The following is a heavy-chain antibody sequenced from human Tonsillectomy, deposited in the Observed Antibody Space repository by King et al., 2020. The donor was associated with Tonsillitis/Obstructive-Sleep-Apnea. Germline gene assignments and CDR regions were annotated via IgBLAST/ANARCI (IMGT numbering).Heavy chain of an antibody. J-gene: IGHJ4*02. CDR2: ISAYNGNT. D-gene: IGHD3-22*01. CDR3: ARADPVVVIMGGY. Sequence: QLVQSGAEVKKPGASVKVSCKASGYTFTSYGISWVRQAPGQGFEWMGWISAYNGNTNYAQKLQGRVTMTTETSTSTAYMELRSLRLDDPAVYYCARADPVVVIMGGYWGQGTLVTVSS. CDR1: GYTFTSYG. V-gene: IGHV1-18*01.